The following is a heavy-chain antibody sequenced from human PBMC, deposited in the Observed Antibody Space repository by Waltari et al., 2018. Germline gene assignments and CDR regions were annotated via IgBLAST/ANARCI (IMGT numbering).Heavy chain of an antibody. D-gene: IGHD3-3*01. CDR2: IWYDGSSE. CDR1: GFTFGNYG. CDR3: ARDFHRGVVINDAFDI. Sequence: QLVESGGGLVQPGGSLRLSCAASGFTFGNYGMHWVRQAPGKGLGWVAVIWYDGSSEYYADSVKGRFTISRDNSKNRLYLQMNSLRAEDTAVYYCARDFHRGVVINDAFDIWGQGTMVTVSS. J-gene: IGHJ3*02. V-gene: IGHV3-33*01.